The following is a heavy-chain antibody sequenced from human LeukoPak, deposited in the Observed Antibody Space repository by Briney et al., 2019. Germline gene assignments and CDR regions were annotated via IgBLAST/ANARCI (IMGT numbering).Heavy chain of an antibody. D-gene: IGHD3-10*01. V-gene: IGHV1-2*02. Sequence: GASVKVSCKASGYTFTGYYMHWVRQAPGQGLEWMGWINPNSGGTNYAQKFQGRVTMTRDTSISTAYMELSRLRSDDTAVYYCARDHHNSGSYWGRPDYYYYYYMDVWGKGTTVTISS. CDR3: ARDHHNSGSYWGRPDYYYYYYMDV. J-gene: IGHJ6*03. CDR2: INPNSGGT. CDR1: GYTFTGYY.